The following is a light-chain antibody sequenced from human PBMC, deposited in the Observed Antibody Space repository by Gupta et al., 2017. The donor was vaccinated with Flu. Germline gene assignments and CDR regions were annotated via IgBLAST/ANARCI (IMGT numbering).Light chain of an antibody. V-gene: IGKV1-27*01. J-gene: IGKJ1*01. CDR3: QKYHPAPWT. Sequence: QSPSSLSPSVGDRVTITCRASQGISAYLAWYHQKPVKVPNLLLYSASTLQSFFPSRFSGSGSGTDFTLTISSLQPEDVATYSCQKYHPAPWT. CDR2: SAS. CDR1: QGISAY.